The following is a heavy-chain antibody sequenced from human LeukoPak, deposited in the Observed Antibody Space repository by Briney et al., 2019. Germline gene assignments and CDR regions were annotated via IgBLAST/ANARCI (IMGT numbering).Heavy chain of an antibody. CDR2: IKQDGSEK. CDR1: GFTFSSYW. J-gene: IGHJ4*01. CDR3: STDPRLLIY. D-gene: IGHD2-8*01. V-gene: IGHV3-7*03. Sequence: GGPLRLSCAASGFTFSSYWMSWVRQAPGKGLEWVANIKQDGSEKYYVDSVKGRFTISRDNAKNSLYLQMNSLRPDDTALYYCSTDPRLLIYWGHGTLVTVSS.